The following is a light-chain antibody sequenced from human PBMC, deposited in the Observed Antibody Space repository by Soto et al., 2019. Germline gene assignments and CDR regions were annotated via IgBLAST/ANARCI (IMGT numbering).Light chain of an antibody. V-gene: IGLV2-8*01. Sequence: QSALTQPPSASGSPGQSVTISCTGTSSDVGGYNYVSWYQHHPGKAPKLMIYDVSKRPSGVPDRFSGSKSGNTASLTVSGLQAEXEADYYCSSYAGSNNYVFGTGTKLTVL. CDR3: SSYAGSNNYV. J-gene: IGLJ1*01. CDR1: SSDVGGYNY. CDR2: DVS.